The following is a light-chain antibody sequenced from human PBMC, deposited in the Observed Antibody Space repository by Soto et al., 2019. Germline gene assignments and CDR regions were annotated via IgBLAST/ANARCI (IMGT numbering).Light chain of an antibody. CDR1: SSDVGGYND. V-gene: IGLV2-14*01. CDR2: DVS. Sequence: QSALTQPASASGSPGQSITISCTGTSSDVGGYNDVSWYQQHPGTAPKLMIYDVSHRPSGVSNRFSGSKSGNTASLTSCGLQAEDEADYYCGSYTSSSTLLVFGGGTKLTVL. CDR3: GSYTSSSTLLV. J-gene: IGLJ2*01.